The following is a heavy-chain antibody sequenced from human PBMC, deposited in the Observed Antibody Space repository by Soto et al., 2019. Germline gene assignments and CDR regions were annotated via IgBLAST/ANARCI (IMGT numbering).Heavy chain of an antibody. Sequence: PEESLKISCAVSGLTVTDHYVNWVRQAPGKGLEWVSVIYIGGATYYRDSVQGRFTLSRDPSDNSVSLHMNNLTVADTAVYFCAIGLQSTDHCCPGPLGTVS. CDR1: GLTVTDHY. J-gene: IGHJ5*02. V-gene: IGHV3-53*01. CDR2: IYIGGAT. CDR3: AIGLQSTDH.